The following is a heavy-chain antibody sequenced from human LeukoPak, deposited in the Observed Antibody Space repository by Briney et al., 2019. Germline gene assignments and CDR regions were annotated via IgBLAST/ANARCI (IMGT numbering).Heavy chain of an antibody. Sequence: ASVKVSCKASGYTFTGYYMHWVRQAPGQGLEWMGWINPNSGGTNYAQKFQGRVTMTRDTSISTAYMELSRLRSDDTAVYYCARDQGEYYYGSGSSKNNWFDPWGQGTLVTVSP. CDR3: ARDQGEYYYGSGSSKNNWFDP. V-gene: IGHV1-2*02. D-gene: IGHD3-10*01. CDR1: GYTFTGYY. J-gene: IGHJ5*02. CDR2: INPNSGGT.